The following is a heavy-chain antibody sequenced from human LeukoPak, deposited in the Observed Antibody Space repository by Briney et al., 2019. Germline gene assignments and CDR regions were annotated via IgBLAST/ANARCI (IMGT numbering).Heavy chain of an antibody. CDR2: IWYDGSNK. Sequence: GGSLTLSCAASGFTFSSYGMHWVRHAPGKGLEWVAVIWYDGSNKYYADSVKGRFTISRDNSKNTLYLQMNSLRAEDTAVYYCARDKISSSGCFDYWGQGTLVTVSS. CDR1: GFTFSSYG. J-gene: IGHJ4*02. CDR3: ARDKISSSGCFDY. D-gene: IGHD6-19*01. V-gene: IGHV3-33*01.